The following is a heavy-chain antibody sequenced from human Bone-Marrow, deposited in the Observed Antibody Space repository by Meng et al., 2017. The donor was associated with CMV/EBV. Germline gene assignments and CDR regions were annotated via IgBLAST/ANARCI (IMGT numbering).Heavy chain of an antibody. CDR2: INPNSGGT. Sequence: ASVKVSCKASGYTFTANYMHWVRQAPGQGLERMGWINPNSGGTNYAQKFQGRVTMTRDTSISTVYMELNRLRSDDTAVYYCAVEMSTVGDYWGQGPLVTVSS. V-gene: IGHV1-2*02. CDR3: AVEMSTVGDY. D-gene: IGHD5-24*01. J-gene: IGHJ4*02. CDR1: GYTFTANY.